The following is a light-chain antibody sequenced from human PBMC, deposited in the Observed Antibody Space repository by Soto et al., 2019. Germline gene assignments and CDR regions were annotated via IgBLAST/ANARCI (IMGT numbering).Light chain of an antibody. J-gene: IGKJ4*01. V-gene: IGKV3-20*01. CDR1: QTVRNNY. CDR3: QQFSSYPLT. CDR2: DAS. Sequence: EFVLTDSPGTLSLSRGERATLSCRASQTVRNNYLAWYQQKPGQAPRLLIYDASSRATGIPDRFSGGGSGTDFTLTISRLEPEDFAVYYCQQFSSYPLTLGGGTKVDIK.